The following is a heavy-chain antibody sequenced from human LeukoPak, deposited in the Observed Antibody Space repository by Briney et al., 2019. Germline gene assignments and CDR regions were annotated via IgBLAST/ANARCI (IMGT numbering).Heavy chain of an antibody. CDR3: ARHGYCSGGSCYPSDY. Sequence: SETLSLTCTVSTYSISSGYYWGWIRQPPGKGLECIGSIYHSGSTYYNPCLKSRVTISVDTSKNQFSLKLSSVTAADTAVYYCARHGYCSGGSCYPSDYWGQGTLVTVSS. CDR1: TYSISSGYY. CDR2: IYHSGST. D-gene: IGHD2-15*01. V-gene: IGHV4-38-2*02. J-gene: IGHJ4*02.